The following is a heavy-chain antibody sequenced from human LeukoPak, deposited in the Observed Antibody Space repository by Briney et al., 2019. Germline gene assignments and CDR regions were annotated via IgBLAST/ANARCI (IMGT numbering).Heavy chain of an antibody. J-gene: IGHJ6*02. CDR3: ARDRSAAGSYYYYGMDV. D-gene: IGHD6-13*01. Sequence: GGSLRLSCAASGFTFSDYYMSWIRQAPGKGLEWVSYISSSGSTIYYADSVKGRFTISRDNAKNSLYLRMNSLRAEDTAVYYCARDRSAAGSYYYYGMDVWGQGTTVTVSS. CDR1: GFTFSDYY. CDR2: ISSSGSTI. V-gene: IGHV3-11*04.